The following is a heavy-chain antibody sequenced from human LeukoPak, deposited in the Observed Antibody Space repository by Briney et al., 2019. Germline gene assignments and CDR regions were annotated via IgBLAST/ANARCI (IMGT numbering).Heavy chain of an antibody. Sequence: SETLSLTCTVSGASISSGDYYWSWIRQPPGKGLEWIGSIYYSGSTFHYNPSLKSRVAISIDTSKNQFSLSLSSVTAADTAVYYCASTNCIRSSCFGANWFDPWGQGTLVTVSS. V-gene: IGHV4-30-4*08. J-gene: IGHJ5*02. D-gene: IGHD2-2*01. CDR3: ASTNCIRSSCFGANWFDP. CDR2: IYYSGST. CDR1: GASISSGDYY.